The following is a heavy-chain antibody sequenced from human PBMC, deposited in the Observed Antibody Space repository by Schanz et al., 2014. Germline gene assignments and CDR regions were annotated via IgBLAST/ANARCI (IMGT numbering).Heavy chain of an antibody. V-gene: IGHV3-30-3*01. CDR2: ISYDGSNK. Sequence: QVQLVESGGGVVQPGRSLRLSCAAYGFTLSSYAMHWVRQAPGKGLEWVAVISYDGSNKYYADSVKGRFTISRDNSKNTLYLQMNTRGAEDAAEYYWTSPSGYGGGGAYFDYWGQGTLVTVSS. D-gene: IGHD1-26*01. CDR3: TSPSGYGGGGAYFDY. CDR1: GFTLSSYA. J-gene: IGHJ4*02.